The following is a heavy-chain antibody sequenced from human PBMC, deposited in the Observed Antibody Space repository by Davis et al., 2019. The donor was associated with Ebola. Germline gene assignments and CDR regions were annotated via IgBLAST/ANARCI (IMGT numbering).Heavy chain of an antibody. D-gene: IGHD2-15*01. CDR2: INPNSGGT. Sequence: AASVKVSCKASGYTFTGYYMHWVRQAPGQGLEWMGWINPNSGGTNYAQKFQGWVTMTRDTSISTAYMELSRLRSDDTAVYYCARDTGMVAAYHVDYWGQGTLVTVSS. V-gene: IGHV1-2*04. J-gene: IGHJ4*02. CDR3: ARDTGMVAAYHVDY. CDR1: GYTFTGYY.